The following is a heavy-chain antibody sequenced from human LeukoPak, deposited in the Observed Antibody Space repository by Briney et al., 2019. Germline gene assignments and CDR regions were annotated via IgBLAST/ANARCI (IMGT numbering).Heavy chain of an antibody. D-gene: IGHD6-13*01. Sequence: GSLRLSCAASGFTVSSNYMSWVRQAPGKGLEWVSVIYSGGSTYYADSVKGRFTISRDNPKNTLYLQMNSLRAEDTAVYYCARDQPYYSSSWYLYWGQGTLVTVSS. CDR1: GFTVSSNY. V-gene: IGHV3-66*01. CDR2: IYSGGST. CDR3: ARDQPYYSSSWYLY. J-gene: IGHJ4*02.